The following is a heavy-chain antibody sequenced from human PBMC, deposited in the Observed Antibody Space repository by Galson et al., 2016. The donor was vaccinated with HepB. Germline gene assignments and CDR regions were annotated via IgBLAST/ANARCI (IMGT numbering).Heavy chain of an antibody. Sequence: CAISGDSVSSNSAAWHWIRQSPSSGLEWLGRTYYRSKWYNDYTVSVKGRITINPDTSKNQFSLQLNSVTPEDTAVSYCARHYGTYFAYWGRGTLVTVSS. CDR1: GDSVSSNSAA. D-gene: IGHD4-17*01. V-gene: IGHV6-1*01. CDR2: TYYRSKWYN. CDR3: ARHYGTYFAY. J-gene: IGHJ4*02.